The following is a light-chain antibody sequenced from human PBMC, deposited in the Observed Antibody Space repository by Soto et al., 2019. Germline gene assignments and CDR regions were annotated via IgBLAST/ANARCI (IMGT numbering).Light chain of an antibody. CDR3: QSADSSGTFV. CDR1: ALPKRY. Sequence: SYELTQPPSVSVSPGQTARITCSGDALPKRYAYWYQQKPGQAPVLVIYKGSERPSGIPERFSGSSSGTTVTLTISAVQAEDEADYYCQSADSSGTFVFGAGTKV. V-gene: IGLV3-25*02. J-gene: IGLJ1*01. CDR2: KGS.